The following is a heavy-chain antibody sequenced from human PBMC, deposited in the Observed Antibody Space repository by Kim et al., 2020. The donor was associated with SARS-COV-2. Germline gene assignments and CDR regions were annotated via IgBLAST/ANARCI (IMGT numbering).Heavy chain of an antibody. CDR3: ARLRALVGANIHDALDI. Sequence: GESLKISCQVSGYSFTSSWIGWVRQMPGKGLDLMGIIYPGDSETRYNPSFLGQVTLSVDRSSSTAFLEWRSLKASDSALYYCARLRALVGANIHDALDIWGQGTRVTVSS. CDR1: GYSFTSSW. D-gene: IGHD1-26*01. J-gene: IGHJ3*02. V-gene: IGHV5-51*01. CDR2: IYPGDSET.